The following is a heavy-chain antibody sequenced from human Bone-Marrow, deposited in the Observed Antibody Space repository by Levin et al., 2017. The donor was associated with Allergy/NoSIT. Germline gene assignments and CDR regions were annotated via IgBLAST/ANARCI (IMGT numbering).Heavy chain of an antibody. Sequence: GGSLRLSCATSGFTFTTYALGWVRQAPGKGLEWVSVISASGGSTDYADSVKGRFTISRDNSKNTLYLQMNSLRADDTAVYYCAKGPYSSSSRGYYFDSWGQGTLVTVSS. CDR1: GFTFTTYA. J-gene: IGHJ4*02. D-gene: IGHD6-6*01. CDR3: AKGPYSSSSRGYYFDS. V-gene: IGHV3-23*01. CDR2: ISASGGST.